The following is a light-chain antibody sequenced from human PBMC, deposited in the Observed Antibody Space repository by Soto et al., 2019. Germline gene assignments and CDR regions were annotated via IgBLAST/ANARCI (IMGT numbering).Light chain of an antibody. J-gene: IGKJ5*01. V-gene: IGKV3-15*01. Sequence: EIVLTQSPVTLSLSPGERATLSCRASQSVSSSYLAWYQQKPGQAPRLLIYSASTRATGIPARFSGSGSGTEFTLTISSLQSEDIALYYCQQYNIWPPITFGQGTRLEIK. CDR3: QQYNIWPPIT. CDR1: QSVSSSY. CDR2: SAS.